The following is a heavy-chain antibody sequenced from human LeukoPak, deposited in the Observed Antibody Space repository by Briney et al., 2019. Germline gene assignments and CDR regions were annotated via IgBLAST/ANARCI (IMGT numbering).Heavy chain of an antibody. Sequence: GGTLRLSCAASGFTFSSFGMSWVRQAPGKGLEWVSGNNWNGDATGYADSVKGRFTISRDNSKNTLYLQMNSLRAEDTAVYYCAHGSMYQLDYWGQGTLVTVSS. CDR2: NNWNGDAT. V-gene: IGHV3-23*01. CDR3: AHGSMYQLDY. D-gene: IGHD2-2*01. CDR1: GFTFSSFG. J-gene: IGHJ4*02.